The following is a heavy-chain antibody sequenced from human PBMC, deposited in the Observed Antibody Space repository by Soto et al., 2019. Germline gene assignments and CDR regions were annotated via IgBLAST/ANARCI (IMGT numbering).Heavy chain of an antibody. J-gene: IGHJ6*03. D-gene: IGHD1-1*01. Sequence: EVQLVQSGAEVKKPGESLKISCKGSGYSFTSYWIGWVRQMPGKGLEWMGNIYPGDSDTRYSPSFQGHVTISADKSINTAYLQWSSLEASDTAMYYCARQSPPWSRYYNYYYYMDVWGKGTTVTVSS. CDR3: ARQSPPWSRYYNYYYYMDV. CDR2: IYPGDSDT. V-gene: IGHV5-51*01. CDR1: GYSFTSYW.